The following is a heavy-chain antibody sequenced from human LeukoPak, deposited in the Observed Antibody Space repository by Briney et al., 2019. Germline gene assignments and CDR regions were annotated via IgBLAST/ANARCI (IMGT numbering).Heavy chain of an antibody. Sequence: SETLSLTCTVSGGSISSSSYYWGWIRQPPGKGLEWIGSIYYSGSTYYNPSLKSRVTISVDTSKNQFSLKLSSVAAADTAVYYCARGTTIAAAGFDYWGQGTLVTVSS. D-gene: IGHD6-13*01. CDR2: IYYSGST. V-gene: IGHV4-39*07. CDR3: ARGTTIAAAGFDY. CDR1: GGSISSSSYY. J-gene: IGHJ4*02.